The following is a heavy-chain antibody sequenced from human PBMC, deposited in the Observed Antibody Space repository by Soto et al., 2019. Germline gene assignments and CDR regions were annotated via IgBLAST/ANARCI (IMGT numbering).Heavy chain of an antibody. V-gene: IGHV1-46*03. J-gene: IGHJ4*02. CDR1: GYTFTSCN. CDR2: INPSGGST. CDR3: ARASSSWYLQVSFDY. Sequence: GASVKVSCTASGYTFTSCNMHWVRQAPGQGLEWMGIINPSGGSTSYAQKFQGRVTMTRDTSTSTVYMELSSLRSEDTAVYYCARASSSWYLQVSFDYWGQGTLVTVSS. D-gene: IGHD6-13*01.